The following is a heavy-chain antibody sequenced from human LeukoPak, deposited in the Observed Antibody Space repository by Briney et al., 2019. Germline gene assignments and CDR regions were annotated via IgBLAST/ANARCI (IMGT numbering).Heavy chain of an antibody. CDR3: ARRGYSSSSGFDY. V-gene: IGHV4-38-2*02. D-gene: IGHD6-6*01. CDR2: IYHSGST. Sequence: SETLSLTCTVSGYSISSGYYWGWIRQPPGKGLEWIGSIYHSGSTYYNPSLKSRVTISVDTSKNQFSLKLSSVTAADTAVYYCARRGYSSSSGFDYWGQGTLVTVSS. CDR1: GYSISSGYY. J-gene: IGHJ4*02.